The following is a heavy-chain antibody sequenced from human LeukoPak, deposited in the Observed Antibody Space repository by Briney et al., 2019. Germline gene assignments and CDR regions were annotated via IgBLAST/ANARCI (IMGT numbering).Heavy chain of an antibody. CDR1: GGLISSSGNFY. CDR3: ARQGAITARRTHYYAMDV. Sequence: SETLSLTCSVSGGLISSSGNFYWGWIRQVPGKGLEWIGSVYCTGYSYDNPSLKSRVTVSVDTSKNQFSLKLNSVTAADTAIYYCARQGAITARRTHYYAMDVWGPGTTVTVSS. V-gene: IGHV4-39*01. CDR2: VYCTGYS. D-gene: IGHD1-20*01. J-gene: IGHJ6*02.